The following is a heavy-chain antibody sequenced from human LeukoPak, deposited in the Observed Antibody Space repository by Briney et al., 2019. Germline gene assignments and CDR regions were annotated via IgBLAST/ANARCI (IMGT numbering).Heavy chain of an antibody. CDR1: GYTFTSYG. CDR2: IGAYNGNT. Sequence: ASVKVSCKASGYTFTSYGISWVRRAPGKGLEWMGWIGAYNGNTNYAQKFQGRVTMTTDTSTSTAYMELRSLTSDDTAVYYCAKDHQYDFDYWGQGTLVTVSS. D-gene: IGHD2-2*01. V-gene: IGHV1-18*01. CDR3: AKDHQYDFDY. J-gene: IGHJ4*02.